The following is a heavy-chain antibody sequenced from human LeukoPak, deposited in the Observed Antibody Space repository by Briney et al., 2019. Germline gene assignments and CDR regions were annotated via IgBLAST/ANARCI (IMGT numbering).Heavy chain of an antibody. CDR3: ARASSWNWYFDL. CDR1: GFTFSSYA. V-gene: IGHV3-23*01. CDR2: ISGSGGST. J-gene: IGHJ2*01. D-gene: IGHD6-13*01. Sequence: GGSLGLSCAASGFTFSSYAMSWVRQAPGKGLEWVSAISGSGGSTYYADSVKGRFTISRDNSKNTLYLQMNSLRAEDTAVYYCARASSWNWYFDLWGRGTLVTVSS.